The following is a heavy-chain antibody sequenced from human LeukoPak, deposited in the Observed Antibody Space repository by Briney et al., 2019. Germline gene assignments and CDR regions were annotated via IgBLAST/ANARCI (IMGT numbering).Heavy chain of an antibody. CDR1: GGSISSGGYY. Sequence: SETLSHTCTVSGGSISSGGYYWSWIRQHPGKGLEWIGYIYYSGSTYYNPSLKSRVTISVDTSKNQFSLKLSSVTAADTAVYYCARDRATADSHAFDIWGQGTMVTVSS. CDR2: IYYSGST. V-gene: IGHV4-31*03. CDR3: ARDRATADSHAFDI. J-gene: IGHJ3*02. D-gene: IGHD3-22*01.